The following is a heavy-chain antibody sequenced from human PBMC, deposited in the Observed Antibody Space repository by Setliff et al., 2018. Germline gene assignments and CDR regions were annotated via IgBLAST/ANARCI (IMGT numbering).Heavy chain of an antibody. CDR3: ARDKAPALYYYMDV. V-gene: IGHV1-2*04. J-gene: IGHJ6*03. CDR1: GYTFTGYY. D-gene: IGHD3-16*02. Sequence: ASVKVSCKASGYTFTGYYMHWVRQAPGQGLEWMGWINPNSGGTNYAQKFQGWVTMTRDTSISTAYMELSRLRSDDTAVYYCARDKAPALYYYMDVWGKGTTVTVSS. CDR2: INPNSGGT.